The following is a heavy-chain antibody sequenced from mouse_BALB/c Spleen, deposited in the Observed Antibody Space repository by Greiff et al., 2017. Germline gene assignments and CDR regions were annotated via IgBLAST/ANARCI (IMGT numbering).Heavy chain of an antibody. CDR1: GYTFTSYN. CDR2: IYPGNGDT. J-gene: IGHJ3*01. CDR3: ARDGAYYRYDEGAWFAY. D-gene: IGHD2-14*01. Sequence: QPGAELVKPGASVKMSCKASGYTFTSYNMHWVKQTPGQGLEWIGAIYPGNGDTSYNQKFKGKATLTADKSSSTAYMQLSSLTSEDSAVYYCARDGAYYRYDEGAWFAYWGQGTLVTVSA. V-gene: IGHV1-12*01.